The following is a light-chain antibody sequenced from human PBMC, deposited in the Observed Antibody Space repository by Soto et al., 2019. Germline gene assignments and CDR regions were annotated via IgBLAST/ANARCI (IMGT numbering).Light chain of an antibody. CDR3: SSYTSSSTYV. V-gene: IGLV2-14*01. J-gene: IGLJ1*01. CDR2: DVS. Sequence: QCALTQPASVSGPPGQSITISCTGTSSDVGGYNYVSWYQQHPGKAPKLMIYDVSNRPSGVSNRFSGSKSGNTASLTISRLQAEDEADYYCSSYTSSSTYVFGTGTKVTVL. CDR1: SSDVGGYNY.